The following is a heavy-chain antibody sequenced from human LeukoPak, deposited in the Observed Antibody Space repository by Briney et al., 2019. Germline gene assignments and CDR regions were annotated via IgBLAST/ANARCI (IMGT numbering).Heavy chain of an antibody. Sequence: GGSLRLSCAASGFTFSSYSMNWVRQAPGKGLEWVSSISSSSSYIYYADSVKGRFTISRDNAKNSLYLQMNSLRAEDTAVYYCARDYSPEGSSTLDYWGQGTLVTVSS. J-gene: IGHJ4*02. CDR3: ARDYSPEGSSTLDY. CDR2: ISSSSSYI. D-gene: IGHD6-13*01. CDR1: GFTFSSYS. V-gene: IGHV3-21*01.